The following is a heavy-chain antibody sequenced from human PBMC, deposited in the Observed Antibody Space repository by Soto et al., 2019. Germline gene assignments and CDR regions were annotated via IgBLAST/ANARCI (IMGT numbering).Heavy chain of an antibody. Sequence: GGSLRLSCSASGFTFSSYAMHWVRQAPGKGLEYVSGVRGNGDPPFYADSVKGRFTISRDNSKNTLYVQMSSLSADDTAVHYCVKSRGGNNFDFFDWGQGALVTVSS. CDR3: VKSRGGNNFDFFD. CDR1: GFTFSSYA. CDR2: VRGNGDPP. V-gene: IGHV3-64*05. D-gene: IGHD5-12*01. J-gene: IGHJ4*02.